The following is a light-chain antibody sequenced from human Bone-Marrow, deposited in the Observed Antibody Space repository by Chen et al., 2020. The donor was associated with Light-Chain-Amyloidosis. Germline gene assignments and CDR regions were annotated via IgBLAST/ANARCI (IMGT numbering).Light chain of an antibody. J-gene: IGKJ4*01. CDR2: GSS. Sequence: EIVLTQSPGTLSLSPGEGANLSCRASQPISSNYLTWYQQKFGQAPRPLIYGSSSRATGIPDRFTDSGSGADCTLAINRLEPEDFAGYYCKQYGTSPLTFGGGTKVEIK. CDR3: KQYGTSPLT. CDR1: QPISSNY. V-gene: IGKV3-20*01.